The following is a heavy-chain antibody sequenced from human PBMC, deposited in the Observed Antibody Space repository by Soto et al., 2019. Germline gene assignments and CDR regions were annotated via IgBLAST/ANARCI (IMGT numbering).Heavy chain of an antibody. D-gene: IGHD5-18*01. V-gene: IGHV4-61*01. Sequence: SETLSLTCSVSCGSISSSSYYWGWIRQPPGKGLEWIGYIYSSGSTNYNPSLKSRVTISADTSKNQVSLKLTSVTAADTAVYYCARDHPHSYGIYYFDYWGQGTLVTVSS. J-gene: IGHJ4*02. CDR1: CGSISSSSYY. CDR3: ARDHPHSYGIYYFDY. CDR2: IYSSGST.